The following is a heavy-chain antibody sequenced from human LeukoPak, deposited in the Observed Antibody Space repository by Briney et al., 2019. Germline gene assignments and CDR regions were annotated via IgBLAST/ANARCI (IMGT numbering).Heavy chain of an antibody. D-gene: IGHD3-22*01. CDR2: IYASGST. J-gene: IGHJ4*02. CDR1: GGSLSIGSYY. V-gene: IGHV4-61*02. Sequence: SQTLSLTCTVTGGSLSIGSYYWSWIRQPAGTAPEWIGRIYASGSTNYNPSLKSRVTISVDTSKNQFSLKLSSVTAADTAIYYCARDYFDSSGYHLDYWGQGALVTVSS. CDR3: ARDYFDSSGYHLDY.